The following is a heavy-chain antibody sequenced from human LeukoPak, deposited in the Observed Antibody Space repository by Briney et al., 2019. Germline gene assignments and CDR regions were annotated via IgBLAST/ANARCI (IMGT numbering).Heavy chain of an antibody. CDR3: ARSVGLTGYYRVY. Sequence: GGSLRLSCAAYGFTLSSFWMHWVRQAPGKGLVWVSRINSDGSSIMYADSVKGRFTISRYNASNTLYLQMNSLRSEDTAVYYWARSVGLTGYYRVYWGQGTLVTVSS. D-gene: IGHD3-9*01. V-gene: IGHV3-74*03. CDR1: GFTLSSFW. CDR2: INSDGSSI. J-gene: IGHJ4*02.